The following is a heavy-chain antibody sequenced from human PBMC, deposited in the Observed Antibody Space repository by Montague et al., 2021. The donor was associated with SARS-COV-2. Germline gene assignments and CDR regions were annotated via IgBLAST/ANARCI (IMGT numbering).Heavy chain of an antibody. CDR1: GGSISSSSYY. CDR3: ARLPDLLLWFGEALDY. CDR2: IYYSGRT. J-gene: IGHJ4*02. Sequence: SETLSLTCTVSGGSISSSSYYWGWIRQPPGKGLEWIGSIYYSGRTYYNPSLKSRVTISVDTSKNQFSLKLSSVTAADTAVYYCARLPDLLLWFGEALDYWGQGTLVTVSS. D-gene: IGHD3-10*01. V-gene: IGHV4-39*01.